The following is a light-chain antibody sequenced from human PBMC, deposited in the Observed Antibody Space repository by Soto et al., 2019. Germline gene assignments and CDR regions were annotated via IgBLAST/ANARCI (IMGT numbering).Light chain of an antibody. CDR1: QAIGKA. Sequence: DIQMTQSPSSLSASVGDRVTITCRASQAIGKALAWYQHKPGKAPQRLIYAASQNGVPSRFSGSGSGTDFTLTISSLQPEDFATYYCQQANSFPLTFGGGTKVDIK. CDR3: QQANSFPLT. J-gene: IGKJ4*01. CDR2: AAS. V-gene: IGKV1-12*01.